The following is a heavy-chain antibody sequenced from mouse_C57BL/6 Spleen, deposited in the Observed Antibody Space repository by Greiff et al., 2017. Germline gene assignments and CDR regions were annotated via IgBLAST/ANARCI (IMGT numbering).Heavy chain of an antibody. D-gene: IGHD1-1*01. CDR1: GYAFSSSW. J-gene: IGHJ4*01. Sequence: VQLQQSGPELVKPGASVKISCKASGYAFSSSWMNWVKQRPGKGLEWIGRIYPGDGGTNYNGKFKGKATLTADKSSSTTYRQLSSLTSEDSAVDFCAREGCTTVVGAMDYWGQGTSVTVSS. CDR3: AREGCTTVVGAMDY. CDR2: IYPGDGGT. V-gene: IGHV1-82*01.